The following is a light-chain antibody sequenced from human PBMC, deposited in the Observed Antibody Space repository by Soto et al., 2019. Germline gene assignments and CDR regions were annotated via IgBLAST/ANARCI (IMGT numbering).Light chain of an antibody. CDR3: QQYCSSPT. CDR2: GAS. J-gene: IGKJ5*01. CDR1: QSLTTSY. V-gene: IGKV3-20*01. Sequence: EMVLTQSPGTLSLFPGERATLSCRASQSLTTSYLAWYQQKPGQAPRLLIYGASSRATGIPDRFSGSGSGTDFTLTISRLEPEDFAVYYCQQYCSSPTFGQGTRLEIK.